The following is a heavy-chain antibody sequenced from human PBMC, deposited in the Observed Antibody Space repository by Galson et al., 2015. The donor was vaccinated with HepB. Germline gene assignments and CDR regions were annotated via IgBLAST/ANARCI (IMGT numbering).Heavy chain of an antibody. CDR2: IIPIFGTA. V-gene: IGHV1-69*13. CDR1: GYTFTSYG. Sequence: SVKVSCKASGYTFTSYGISWVRQAPGQGLEWMGGIIPIFGTANYAQKFQGRVTITADESTSTAYMELSSLRSEDTAVYYCARGVRVCSSTSCRSAYAFDIWGQGTMVTVSS. CDR3: ARGVRVCSSTSCRSAYAFDI. D-gene: IGHD2-2*01. J-gene: IGHJ3*02.